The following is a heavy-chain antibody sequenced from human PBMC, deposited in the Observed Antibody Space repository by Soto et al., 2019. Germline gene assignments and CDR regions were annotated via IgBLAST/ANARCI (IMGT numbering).Heavy chain of an antibody. CDR3: ARSFGSLYYYDYYYLDV. CDR1: GYTFTSYY. V-gene: IGHV1-46*03. J-gene: IGHJ6*03. Sequence: ASVKVSCKASGYTFTSYYMHWVRQAPGQGLEWMGIINPSGGSTSYAQKFQGRVTMTRDTSTSTVYMELSSLRSEDTAVYYCARSFGSLYYYDYYYLDVWGKGTTVTVSS. D-gene: IGHD1-26*01. CDR2: INPSGGST.